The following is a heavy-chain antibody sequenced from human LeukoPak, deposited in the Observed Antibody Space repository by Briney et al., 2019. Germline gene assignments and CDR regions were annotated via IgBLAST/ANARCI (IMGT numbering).Heavy chain of an antibody. CDR3: AKVNTYYYDSSSDY. J-gene: IGHJ4*02. D-gene: IGHD3-22*01. Sequence: PGGSLRLSCAASGFTFSSYAMSWVRQAPGKGLEWVSAISGSGGSTYYADSVKGRFTISRDNSKNTLYLQMNSLRAEDTAVYYCAKVNTYYYDSSSDYWGQGTLVTVSS. CDR2: ISGSGGST. CDR1: GFTFSSYA. V-gene: IGHV3-23*01.